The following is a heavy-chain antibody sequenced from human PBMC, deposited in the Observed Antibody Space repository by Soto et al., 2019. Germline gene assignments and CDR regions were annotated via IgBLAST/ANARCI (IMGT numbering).Heavy chain of an antibody. J-gene: IGHJ4*02. V-gene: IGHV3-48*03. CDR3: ARVNTAMAYSYFDY. Sequence: LRLSCAASGFTFSSYEMNWVRQAPGKGLEWVSYISSSGSTIYYADSVKGRFTISRDNAKNSLYLQMNSLRAEDTAVYYCARVNTAMAYSYFDYWGQGTLVTVSS. CDR1: GFTFSSYE. D-gene: IGHD5-18*01. CDR2: ISSSGSTI.